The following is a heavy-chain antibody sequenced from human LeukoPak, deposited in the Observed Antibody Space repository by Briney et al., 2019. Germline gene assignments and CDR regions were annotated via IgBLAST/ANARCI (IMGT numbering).Heavy chain of an antibody. CDR1: GHTFSNFG. D-gene: IGHD3-22*01. V-gene: IGHV1-18*01. CDR3: ARYYYDSSGYHYNLYYGLDV. Sequence: ASVKVSCKASGHTFSNFGISWVRQAPGQGLDWMGWINAYNGNTDYAQKLQGRVTMTTDTSTSTAYMELRSLRSDDTAVYYCARYYYDSSGYHYNLYYGLDVWGQGTTVTVSS. CDR2: INAYNGNT. J-gene: IGHJ6*02.